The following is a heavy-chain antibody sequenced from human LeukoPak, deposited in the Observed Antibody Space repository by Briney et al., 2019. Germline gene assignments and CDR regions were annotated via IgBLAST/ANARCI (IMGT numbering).Heavy chain of an antibody. CDR3: ARDLEY. CDR2: IKQDGTEK. CDR1: GFTFSHYW. Sequence: GGSLRLSCVASGFTFSHYWMSWVRQAPGKGLEWVANIKQDGTEKNYVDSVRGRFTISTDNTKNSLYLQMNSLRVEDTAVYYCARDLEYWGQGALVTVSS. V-gene: IGHV3-7*05. J-gene: IGHJ4*02.